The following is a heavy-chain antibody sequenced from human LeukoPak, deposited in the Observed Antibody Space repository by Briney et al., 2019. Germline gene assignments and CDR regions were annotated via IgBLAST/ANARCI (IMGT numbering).Heavy chain of an antibody. CDR1: GASINNHY. D-gene: IGHD2-2*01. J-gene: IGHJ4*02. V-gene: IGHV4-59*08. Sequence: PSETLSLTCTVSGASINNHYWSWIRQPPGKGLVWFGYIYYTGSTRYYPPLEGRLPISIEHSKKLLYLRLRSATAADTAVYYCARHSRAYSSTSGTFDYWGQGTLVTASS. CDR2: IYYTGST. CDR3: ARHSRAYSSTSGTFDY.